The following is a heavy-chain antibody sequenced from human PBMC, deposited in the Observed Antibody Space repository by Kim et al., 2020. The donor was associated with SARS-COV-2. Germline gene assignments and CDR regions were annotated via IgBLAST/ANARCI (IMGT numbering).Heavy chain of an antibody. CDR2: INHSGST. V-gene: IGHV4-34*01. D-gene: IGHD5-12*01. CDR3: ARPRGNRRDGYNSVRLWYFDY. Sequence: SETLSLTCAVYGGSFSGYYWSWIRQPPGKGLEWIGEINHSGSTNYNPSLKSRVTISVDTSKNQFSLKLSSVTAADTAVYYCARPRGNRRDGYNSVRLWYFDYWGQGTLVTVSS. CDR1: GGSFSGYY. J-gene: IGHJ4*02.